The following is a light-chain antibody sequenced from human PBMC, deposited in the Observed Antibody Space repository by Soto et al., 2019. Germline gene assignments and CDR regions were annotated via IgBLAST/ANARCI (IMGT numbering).Light chain of an antibody. CDR3: QQYDNLRLT. CDR2: DAS. CDR1: QTITTW. Sequence: DIQMTQSPSSVSASVGDRVTITCRASQTITTWLGWYQQKPGKAPKLLIYDASNLETGVPSRFSGSGSGTDFTFTISSLQAEDIATYYCQQYDNLRLTFGGGTKVEIK. V-gene: IGKV1-33*01. J-gene: IGKJ4*01.